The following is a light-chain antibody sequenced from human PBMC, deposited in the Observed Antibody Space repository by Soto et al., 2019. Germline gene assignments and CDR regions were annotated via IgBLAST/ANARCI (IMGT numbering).Light chain of an antibody. CDR3: SSFKSGNTYV. CDR2: DVS. Sequence: QAVVTQPASVSGSPGQSITISCTGTSSDVGGYNYVSWYQHHPGKAPKLMIFDVSDRPSGVSNRFSGSKSGNAASLTISGLQAEDEADYYCSSFKSGNTYVFGTGTKLTVL. CDR1: SSDVGGYNY. J-gene: IGLJ1*01. V-gene: IGLV2-14*03.